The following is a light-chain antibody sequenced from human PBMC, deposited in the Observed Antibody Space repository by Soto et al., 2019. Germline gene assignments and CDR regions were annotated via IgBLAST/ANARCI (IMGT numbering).Light chain of an antibody. CDR3: QQRSNWPIT. J-gene: IGKJ5*01. Sequence: ETVVTQSPATLALSPRERATLXXRASQSVSSYLAWYQQKPGQPPRXLIYDASNRATGIPARFSGSGSGTDFTLTISSLDPEDFAVYYCQQRSNWPITFGQGTRLEIK. V-gene: IGKV3-11*01. CDR2: DAS. CDR1: QSVSSY.